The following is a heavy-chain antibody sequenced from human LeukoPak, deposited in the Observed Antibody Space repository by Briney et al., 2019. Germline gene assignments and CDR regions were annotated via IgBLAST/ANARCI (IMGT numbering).Heavy chain of an antibody. CDR3: ARRVHSSSWSSYFDY. J-gene: IGHJ4*02. CDR1: GGSINSYY. CDR2: IHYSGST. D-gene: IGHD6-13*01. V-gene: IGHV4-59*01. Sequence: SETLSLTCTASGGSINSYYWSWIRQPPGRGLEWIGSIHYSGSTSYNSSLRSRVTISVDKSKNQFFLKLSSVTATDTAVYYCARRVHSSSWSSYFDYWGQETLVTVSS.